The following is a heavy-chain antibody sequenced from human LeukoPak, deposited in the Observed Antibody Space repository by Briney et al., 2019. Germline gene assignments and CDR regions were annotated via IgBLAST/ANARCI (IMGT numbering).Heavy chain of an antibody. V-gene: IGHV3-30*02. CDR2: IRYDGNNK. D-gene: IGHD5-18*01. Sequence: GGSLRLSCAASGFTFSSYGMHWVRQAPGKGLEGVAFIRYDGNNKYYADSVKGRFTISRDNAKTSLYLQMNSLRAADTAVYYCARDLSGVTGYTYGRGIDYWGQGTLVTVSS. CDR1: GFTFSSYG. CDR3: ARDLSGVTGYTYGRGIDY. J-gene: IGHJ4*02.